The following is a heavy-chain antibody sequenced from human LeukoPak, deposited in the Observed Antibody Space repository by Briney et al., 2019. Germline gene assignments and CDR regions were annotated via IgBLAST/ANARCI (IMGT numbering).Heavy chain of an antibody. Sequence: GASVKVSCKASGYTFTSYYMHWVREAPGQGLEWMGIINPSGGSTSYAQKFQGRVTMTRDTSTSTVYMELSSLRSEETAVYYWARDLTDYYGSGSYYKPVVYWGQGTLVTVSS. J-gene: IGHJ1*01. V-gene: IGHV1-46*01. D-gene: IGHD3-10*01. CDR1: GYTFTSYY. CDR3: ARDLTDYYGSGSYYKPVVY. CDR2: INPSGGST.